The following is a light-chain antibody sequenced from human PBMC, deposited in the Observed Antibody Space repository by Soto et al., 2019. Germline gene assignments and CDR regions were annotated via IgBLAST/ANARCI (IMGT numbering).Light chain of an antibody. V-gene: IGKV3-20*01. J-gene: IGKJ1*01. Sequence: IVLGQSPATLSLSPGETAPPSCRASQSVRDMYLAWYQQKPGQAPSLLIYATSSRATGVPDRFSGSGSGTDFALTMCRVEPEDFAIYFCQQYGSSPGTFGQGTKVDIK. CDR2: ATS. CDR1: QSVRDMY. CDR3: QQYGSSPGT.